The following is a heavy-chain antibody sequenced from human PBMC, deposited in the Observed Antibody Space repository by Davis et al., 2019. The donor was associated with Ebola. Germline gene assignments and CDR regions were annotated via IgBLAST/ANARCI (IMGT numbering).Heavy chain of an antibody. CDR3: AKRKTVTALAPYRYGMDV. CDR2: ISGSGGST. CDR1: GFTFSDYY. V-gene: IGHV3-23*01. D-gene: IGHD4-11*01. Sequence: GGSLRLSCAASGFTFSDYYMSWICQPPGKGLEWVSAISGSGGSTYYADSVKGRFTTSRDNSKNTLYLQMNSLRAGDTTVYYCAKRKTVTALAPYRYGMDVWGQGTTVTVSS. J-gene: IGHJ6*02.